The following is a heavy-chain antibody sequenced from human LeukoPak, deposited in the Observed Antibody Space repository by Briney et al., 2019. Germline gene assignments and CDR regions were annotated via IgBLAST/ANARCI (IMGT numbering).Heavy chain of an antibody. CDR1: GFTVSSNY. Sequence: GGSLRLSCAASGFTVSSNYMSWIRQAPGKGLEWVSVIYSGGSTYYADSVKGRFTISRDNSKNTLYLQMNSLRAEDTAVYYCPRDPTRHSSSSPGDYWGQGTLVTVSS. CDR3: PRDPTRHSSSSPGDY. D-gene: IGHD6-6*01. J-gene: IGHJ4*02. CDR2: IYSGGST. V-gene: IGHV3-66*02.